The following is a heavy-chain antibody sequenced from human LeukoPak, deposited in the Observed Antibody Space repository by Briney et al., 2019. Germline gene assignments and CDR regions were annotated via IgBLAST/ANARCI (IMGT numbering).Heavy chain of an antibody. CDR1: GGSFSGYY. J-gene: IGHJ5*02. CDR2: INHSGST. D-gene: IGHD6-13*01. V-gene: IGHV4-34*01. CDR3: ASRIAAARPNWFDP. Sequence: PSETLSLTCAVYGGSFSGYYWSWIRQPPGKGLEWIGEINHSGSTNYNPSLKSRVTISVDTSKNQFSLKLSSVTAADTAVYYCASRIAAARPNWFDPWGQEPWSPSPQ.